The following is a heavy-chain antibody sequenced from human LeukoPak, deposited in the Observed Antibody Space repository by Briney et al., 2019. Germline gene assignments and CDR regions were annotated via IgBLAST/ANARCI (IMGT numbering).Heavy chain of an antibody. CDR3: AELGITMIGGV. Sequence: GGSLRLSCAASAFTFSTYSMNWVRQAPGKGLEWVSSISSSGSTIYYADSVKGRFTISRDNAKNSLYLQMNSLRAEDTAVYYCAELGITMIGGVWGKGTTVTISS. CDR2: ISSSGSTI. J-gene: IGHJ6*04. V-gene: IGHV3-48*04. CDR1: AFTFSTYS. D-gene: IGHD3-10*02.